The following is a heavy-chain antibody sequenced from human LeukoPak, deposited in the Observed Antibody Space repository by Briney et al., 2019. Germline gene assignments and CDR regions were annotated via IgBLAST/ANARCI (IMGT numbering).Heavy chain of an antibody. D-gene: IGHD3-22*01. J-gene: IGHJ5*02. CDR3: ARRDASSGYYYWFDP. V-gene: IGHV4-59*08. CDR2: IDYTGST. Sequence: PSETLSLTCTVSGGSISNYYWNWIRQPPGKGLEWIGFIDYTGSTNYNPSLKSRVTISIDTSKSQFSLKLSSVTAADAAVYYCARRDASSGYYYWFDPWGQGTLVTVSS. CDR1: GGSISNYY.